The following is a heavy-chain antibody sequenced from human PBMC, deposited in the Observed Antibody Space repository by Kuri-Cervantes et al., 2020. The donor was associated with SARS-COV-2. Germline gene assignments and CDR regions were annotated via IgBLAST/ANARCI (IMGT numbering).Heavy chain of an antibody. CDR1: GFTFSSYS. CDR2: ISSSSSYI. V-gene: IGHV3-21*01. D-gene: IGHD1-7*01. CDR3: ARDNNWNYFVPVGAFDI. Sequence: GESLKISCAASGFTFSSYSMNWVRQAPGKGLEWVSSISSSSSYIYYADSVKGRFTISRDNAKNSLYLQMNSLRAEDTAVYYCARDNNWNYFVPVGAFDIWGQGTMVTVSS. J-gene: IGHJ3*02.